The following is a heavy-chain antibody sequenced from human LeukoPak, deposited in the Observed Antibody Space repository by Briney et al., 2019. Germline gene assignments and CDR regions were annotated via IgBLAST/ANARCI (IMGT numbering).Heavy chain of an antibody. J-gene: IGHJ6*02. Sequence: GGSLRLSCAASGFTFSDYYMSWIRQAPGKGLEWVSYISSSGSTIYYADSVKGRFTISRDNAKNSLYLQMNSLRAEDTAVYYCARDLSIAARPYYYYGMDVWGQGTTVTVSS. CDR2: ISSSGSTI. CDR3: ARDLSIAARPYYYYGMDV. CDR1: GFTFSDYY. D-gene: IGHD6-6*01. V-gene: IGHV3-11*04.